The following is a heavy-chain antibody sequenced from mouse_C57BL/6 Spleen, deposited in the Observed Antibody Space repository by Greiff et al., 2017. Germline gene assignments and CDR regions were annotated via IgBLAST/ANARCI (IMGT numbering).Heavy chain of an antibody. CDR3: ARQVGDWYFDV. CDR2: ISSGGSYT. J-gene: IGHJ1*03. CDR1: GFTFSSYG. D-gene: IGHD1-1*01. V-gene: IGHV5-6*01. Sequence: EVQGVESGGDLVKPGGSLKLSCAASGFTFSSYGMSWVRQTPDKRLEWVATISSGGSYTYYPDSVKGRFTISRDNAKNTLYLQMSSLKSEDTAMYYCARQVGDWYFDVWGTGTT.